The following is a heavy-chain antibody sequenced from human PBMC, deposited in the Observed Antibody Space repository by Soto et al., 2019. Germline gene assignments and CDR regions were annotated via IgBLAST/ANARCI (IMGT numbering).Heavy chain of an antibody. V-gene: IGHV4-59*01. CDR1: GDSISSYY. Sequence: SETLSLTCTVSGDSISSYYWSWARQPPWKGQEWIGYISNSGGTNVNPSLKGRVTLSVDTSMNQFSLRLSSVTAADTAVYFCSRVFGAKCYYDYRGRGT. J-gene: IGHJ4*02. CDR2: ISNSGGT. D-gene: IGHD3-10*01. CDR3: SRVFGAKCYYDY.